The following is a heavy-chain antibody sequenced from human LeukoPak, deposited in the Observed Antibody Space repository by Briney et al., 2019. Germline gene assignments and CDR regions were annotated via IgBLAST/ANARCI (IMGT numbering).Heavy chain of an antibody. CDR3: ARVGVTDYYYYYYMDV. V-gene: IGHV4-38-2*02. J-gene: IGHJ6*03. D-gene: IGHD1-14*01. Sequence: SETLSLTCTVSGYSISSGYYWGWIRQPPGKGLEWIGSIYHSGSTYYNPSLKSRVTISVDTSKNQFSLKLSSVTAADTAVYYCARVGVTDYYYYYYMDVWGKGTTVTVSS. CDR1: GYSISSGYY. CDR2: IYHSGST.